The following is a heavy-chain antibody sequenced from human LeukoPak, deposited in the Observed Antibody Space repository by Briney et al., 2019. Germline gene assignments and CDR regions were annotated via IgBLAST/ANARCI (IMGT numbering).Heavy chain of an antibody. D-gene: IGHD1-26*01. J-gene: IGHJ4*02. Sequence: PGGSLRLSCAASGFTFSCYSMNWVRQAPGKGLVWVSGINSDGSSTIYADSVKGRFTISRDNAKNTLDLQMNSLRAEDTAVYYCARDPGASYQAHWGQGTLVTVSS. CDR2: INSDGSST. V-gene: IGHV3-74*01. CDR1: GFTFSCYS. CDR3: ARDPGASYQAH.